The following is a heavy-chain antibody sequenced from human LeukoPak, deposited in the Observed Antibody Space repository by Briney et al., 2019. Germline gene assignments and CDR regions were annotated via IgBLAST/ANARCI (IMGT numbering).Heavy chain of an antibody. V-gene: IGHV4-34*01. D-gene: IGHD6-19*01. CDR2: VNHSGST. Sequence: SETLSLTCGVNGGSFSGYYWSWIRQPPGKGLEWIGEVNHSGSTKYNPSLKSRVTISVDTSKNQFSLKVTSVTAADTAVYYCARQYGSGWYKGYFQYWGQGTLVTVSS. CDR1: GGSFSGYY. CDR3: ARQYGSGWYKGYFQY. J-gene: IGHJ1*01.